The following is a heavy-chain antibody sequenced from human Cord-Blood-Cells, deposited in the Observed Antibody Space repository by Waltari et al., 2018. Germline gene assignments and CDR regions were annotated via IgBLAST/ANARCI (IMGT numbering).Heavy chain of an antibody. V-gene: IGHV6-1*01. CDR2: TYYRSKWYN. J-gene: IGHJ3*02. Sequence: QVQLQQSGPGLVKPSQTLSLTCPISGARVSSNRAAGNWIMQSPSRGLEWLGRTYYRSKWYNDYAVSVKSRITINPDTSKNQFSLQLNSVTPEDTAVYYCARCSSSDAFDIWGQGTMVTVSS. CDR3: ARCSSSDAFDI. D-gene: IGHD6-6*01. CDR1: GARVSSNRAA.